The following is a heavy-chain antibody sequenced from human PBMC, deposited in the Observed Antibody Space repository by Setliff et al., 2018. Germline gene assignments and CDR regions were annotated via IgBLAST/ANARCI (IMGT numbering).Heavy chain of an antibody. Sequence: LRLSCAASGFTFSRYWMSWVRQAPGKGLEWVANIKQDGSEKYYVDSVKGRFTISRDNAKNSLYLQMNSLRAEDTAVYYCARDHVYGSQYYYYYYGMDVWGQGTTVT. D-gene: IGHD3-10*01. J-gene: IGHJ6*02. CDR1: GFTFSRYW. V-gene: IGHV3-7*01. CDR3: ARDHVYGSQYYYYYYGMDV. CDR2: IKQDGSEK.